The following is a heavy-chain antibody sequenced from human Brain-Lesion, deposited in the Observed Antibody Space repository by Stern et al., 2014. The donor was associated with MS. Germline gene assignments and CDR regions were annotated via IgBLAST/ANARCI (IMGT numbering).Heavy chain of an antibody. J-gene: IGHJ5*02. CDR3: ATTRWDLFTWNWFDP. CDR2: IHDSGST. V-gene: IGHV4-61*02. CDR1: GGSISSSGYY. D-gene: IGHD1-26*01. Sequence: QVQLVESGPGLVKPSQTLSLTCTVSGGSISSSGYYWSWIRQPADKGLEWIGRIHDSGSTYYHPSLKSRVTISMGTAKNQFSLKLPSVTAADTAVYYCATTRWDLFTWNWFDPWGQGTLVTVSS.